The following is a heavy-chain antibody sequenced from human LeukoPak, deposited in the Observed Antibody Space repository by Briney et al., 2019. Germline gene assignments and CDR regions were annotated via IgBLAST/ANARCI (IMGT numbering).Heavy chain of an antibody. CDR1: GYTFTGYY. J-gene: IGHJ6*02. CDR3: ARRLLTGYYGPTYYYYYGMDV. CDR2: INTNTGNP. Sequence: ASVKVSCKASGYTFTGYYMHWVRQAPGQGLEWMGWINTNTGNPTYAQGFTGRFVFSLDTSVSTAYLQISSLKAEDTAVYYCARRLLTGYYGPTYYYYYGMDVWGQGTTVTVSS. D-gene: IGHD3-9*01. V-gene: IGHV7-4-1*02.